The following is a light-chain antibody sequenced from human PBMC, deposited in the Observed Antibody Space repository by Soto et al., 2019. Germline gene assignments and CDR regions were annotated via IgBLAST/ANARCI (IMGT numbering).Light chain of an antibody. CDR3: QEYGSSRT. J-gene: IGKJ1*01. Sequence: EVVLTQSPGTLSLSPGERAILSCRASQSLSRTYLAWYQQKPGQAPRLLIYAASSRATGIADRFSGSGSGTDFTLTISRLEPDDFAVYYCQEYGSSRTFGQGTKVEIK. CDR1: QSLSRTY. V-gene: IGKV3-20*01. CDR2: AAS.